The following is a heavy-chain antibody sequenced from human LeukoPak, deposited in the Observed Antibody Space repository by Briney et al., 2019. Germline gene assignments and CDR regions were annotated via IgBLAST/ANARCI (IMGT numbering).Heavy chain of an antibody. D-gene: IGHD3-10*01. CDR1: GESVGGDN. CDR2: INHSGST. Sequence: RACSVDGESVGGDNRGCIGERPGNRQKWIGEINHSGSTNYNPSLKSRVTISVDTSKNQFSLKLSSVTAADTAVYYCARVLKIYYYGPGIRSQWLGPWGQGTLVSVSA. J-gene: IGHJ5*02. V-gene: IGHV4-34*01. CDR3: ARVLKIYYYGPGIRSQWLGP.